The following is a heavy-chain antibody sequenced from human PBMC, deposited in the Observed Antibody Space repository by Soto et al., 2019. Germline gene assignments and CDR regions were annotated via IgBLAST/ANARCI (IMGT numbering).Heavy chain of an antibody. V-gene: IGHV3-23*01. D-gene: IGHD1-26*01. CDR1: GFTFSDYA. J-gene: IGHJ4*02. CDR2: ISSGGGSP. CDR3: AKGDGRIVPRHFDD. Sequence: QLLESGGGLVQPGGSLRLSCAASGFTFSDYAMSWVRQAPGKGLEWVSSISSGGGSPYYADSVKGRFTISRNNSKNTLFLHMNNLRAEDTAIYYCAKGDGRIVPRHFDDWGQGTLVTVSS.